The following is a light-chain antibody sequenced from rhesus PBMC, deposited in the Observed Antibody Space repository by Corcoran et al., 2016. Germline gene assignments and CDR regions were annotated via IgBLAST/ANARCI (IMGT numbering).Light chain of an antibody. CDR3: QHGYGTPWT. CDR1: QGISNH. Sequence: DIQMTQSPSSLSASVGDTVTITCRASQGISNHLAWYQQKRGKVPKALIYSVSTLQSGVPSRFSGSGSGTDFTLTISSLQPEDFATYYWQHGYGTPWTFGQGTKVEIK. J-gene: IGKJ1*01. CDR2: SVS. V-gene: IGKV1S15*01.